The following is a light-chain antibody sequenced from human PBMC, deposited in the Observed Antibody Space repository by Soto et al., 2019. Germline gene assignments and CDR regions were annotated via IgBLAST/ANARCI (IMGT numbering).Light chain of an antibody. CDR2: GAS. CDR1: QSVSSSY. CDR3: QQYGSSPPFT. V-gene: IGKV3-20*01. Sequence: EIVLTQSPGTLSLSPGERATLSCRASQSVSSSYLAWYQQKPGQAPRLLIYGASTRATGIPDRFRGRGSGTDFTLALSRLEPEDFAVYYCQQYGSSPPFTFGQGTKLEIK. J-gene: IGKJ2*01.